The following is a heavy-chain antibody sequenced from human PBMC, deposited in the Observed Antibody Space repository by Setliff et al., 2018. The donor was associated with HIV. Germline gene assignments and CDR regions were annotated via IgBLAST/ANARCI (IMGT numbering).Heavy chain of an antibody. CDR3: TRDGGEY. V-gene: IGHV3-7*03. Sequence: GSLRLSCEASGFIFSRYWMSWVRQAPGKGLEWVANIKEDGSEKYYVDSVKGRFTVSRDNAENSVYLQMNGLRVDDTAPYYCTRDGGEYWGEGTLVTVSS. CDR1: GFIFSRYW. CDR2: IKEDGSEK. J-gene: IGHJ4*02. D-gene: IGHD3-16*01.